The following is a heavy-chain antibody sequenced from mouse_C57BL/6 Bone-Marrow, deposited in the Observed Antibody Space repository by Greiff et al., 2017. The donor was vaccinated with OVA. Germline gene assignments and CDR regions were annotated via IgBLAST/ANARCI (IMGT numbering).Heavy chain of an antibody. V-gene: IGHV1-53*01. D-gene: IGHD2-2*01. CDR1: GYTFTSYW. CDR2: INPSNGGT. J-gene: IGHJ2*01. CDR3: ARRRGLRRYYFDY. Sequence: VQLQQPGTELVKPGASVKLSCKASGYTFTSYWMHWVKQRPGLGLEWIGNINPSNGGTNYNEKFKSKATLTVDKSSSTAYMQLSSLTSEDSAVYDCARRRGLRRYYFDYWGQGTTLTVSS.